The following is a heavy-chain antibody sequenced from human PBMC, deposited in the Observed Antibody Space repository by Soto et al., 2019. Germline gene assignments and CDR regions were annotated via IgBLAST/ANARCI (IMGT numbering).Heavy chain of an antibody. CDR1: GCSICSGGDA. V-gene: IGHV4-30-2*01. Sequence: SETLALTCAVSGCSICSGGDAWSWIRQPPGKGLEWIGYIYHSGSTYYNPSLKSRVTISVDTSKNQFSLRLNSVTAADTAVYDCARDKITGVFDYWGQGTLVTVS. CDR2: IYHSGST. D-gene: IGHD2-8*02. J-gene: IGHJ4*02. CDR3: ARDKITGVFDY.